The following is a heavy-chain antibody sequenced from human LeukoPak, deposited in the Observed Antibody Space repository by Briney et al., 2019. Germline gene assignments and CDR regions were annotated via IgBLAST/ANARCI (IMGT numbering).Heavy chain of an antibody. D-gene: IGHD1/OR15-1a*01. CDR2: IRPDGSEE. CDR1: GFIFSNYW. Sequence: GGSLRLSCAASGFIFSNYWMSWVRQAPGKGLEWVANIRPDGSEEYYVDSLKGRFTISRDNARNSLYLQVNSLRAEDTAVYSCARFGITATLDVWGKGTTVTFSS. J-gene: IGHJ6*04. CDR3: ARFGITATLDV. V-gene: IGHV3-7*01.